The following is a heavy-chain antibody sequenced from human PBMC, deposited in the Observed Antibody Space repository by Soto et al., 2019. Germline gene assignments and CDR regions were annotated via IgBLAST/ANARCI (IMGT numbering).Heavy chain of an antibody. D-gene: IGHD3-10*01. CDR3: ARVRGSGSYAAYYFDS. J-gene: IGHJ4*01. CDR2: IYYSGST. Sequence: SETLSLTCTVSGGSISSSSYYWGWIRQPPGKGLEWIGSIYYSGSTYYNPSLESRVTISVDTSKDQFSLKLRSVTAADTAVYYCARVRGSGSYAAYYFDSWGQGTLVTVSS. CDR1: GGSISSSSYY. V-gene: IGHV4-39*07.